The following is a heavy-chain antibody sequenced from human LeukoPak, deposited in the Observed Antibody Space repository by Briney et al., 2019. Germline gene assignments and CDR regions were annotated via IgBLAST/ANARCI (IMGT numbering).Heavy chain of an antibody. CDR2: ISDSGTHI. CDR1: GFIFSNYG. D-gene: IGHD5-24*01. Sequence: PGGSLRLSCAASGFIFSNYGMNWVRQAPGEGLEWVSSISDSGTHIYYADSVKGRFTISRDNSKNTVYLQMNSLRAEDTAVYYCAKDRDGYNPDYWGQGTLVSVSS. J-gene: IGHJ4*02. CDR3: AKDRDGYNPDY. V-gene: IGHV3-23*01.